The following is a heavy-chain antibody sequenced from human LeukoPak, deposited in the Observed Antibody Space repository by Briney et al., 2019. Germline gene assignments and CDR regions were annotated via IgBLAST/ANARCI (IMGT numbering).Heavy chain of an antibody. CDR3: ARARVWATGDPNYIDY. D-gene: IGHD7-27*01. CDR2: INAGNGNT. J-gene: IGHJ4*02. Sequence: ASVKVSCKASGYTFTSYAIHWVRQAPGQRLEWMGWINAGNGNTKYSQKFQGRVTITRDTSASTAYMEPSSLRSEDTAVYYCARARVWATGDPNYIDYWGQGTLVTVSS. V-gene: IGHV1-3*01. CDR1: GYTFTSYA.